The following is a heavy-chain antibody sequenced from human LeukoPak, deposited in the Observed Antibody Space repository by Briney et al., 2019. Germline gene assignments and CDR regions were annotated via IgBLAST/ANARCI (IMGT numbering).Heavy chain of an antibody. CDR3: AKGGYCSSTSCYHNWFDP. V-gene: IGHV3-23*01. CDR1: GFTFSSYA. Sequence: QSGGSLRLSCAASGFTFSSYAMSWVRQAPGKGLEWVSAISGSGGSTYYADSVKGRFTISRDNSKNTLYLQMNSLRAEDTAVYYCAKGGYCSSTSCYHNWFDPWGRGTLVTVSS. D-gene: IGHD2-2*03. CDR2: ISGSGGST. J-gene: IGHJ5*02.